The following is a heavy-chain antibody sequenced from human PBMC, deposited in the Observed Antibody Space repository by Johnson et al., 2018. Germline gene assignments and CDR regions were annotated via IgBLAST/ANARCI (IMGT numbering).Heavy chain of an antibody. D-gene: IGHD3-22*01. CDR2: IVTAVDT. CDR3: ARGGITMIMSHFQD. CDR1: GFTFSSYD. Sequence: EVQLVESGGGLVQPGGSRRLCCAASGFTFSSYDMHWVRQATGKGLKWVSAIVTAVDTYYPGSVKGQFTISSDNAKNTLYLQMNSLRAEDTAVYYCARGGITMIMSHFQDWGQGTLVTVSS. V-gene: IGHV3-13*01. J-gene: IGHJ1*01.